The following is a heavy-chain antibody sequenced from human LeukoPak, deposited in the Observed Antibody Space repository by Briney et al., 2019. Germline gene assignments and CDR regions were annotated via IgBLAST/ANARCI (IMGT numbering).Heavy chain of an antibody. J-gene: IGHJ4*02. CDR3: ARTYSSSWTLRKYYFDY. CDR1: GGSISSGSYY. Sequence: SETLSLTCTVAGGSISSGSYYWSWIRQPAGKGLEWIGRIYTRGRTNYNPSLKSRVTISVDTSKNQFSLKLSSVTAADTAVYYCARTYSSSWTLRKYYFDYWGQGTLVTVSS. D-gene: IGHD6-13*01. V-gene: IGHV4-61*02. CDR2: IYTRGRT.